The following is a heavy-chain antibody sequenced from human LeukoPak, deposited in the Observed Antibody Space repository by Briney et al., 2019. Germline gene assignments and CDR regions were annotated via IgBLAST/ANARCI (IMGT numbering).Heavy chain of an antibody. CDR2: ISYSGTT. D-gene: IGHD1-26*01. CDR3: ARDPLPQTYYEAF. CDR1: GVSISSYF. V-gene: IGHV4-59*01. Sequence: PSETLSLTCSVSGVSISSYFWSWIRQPPGKRLEWIGLISYSGTTIYNPSLKSRVTISADTSKNQFSLKVSSVTAADTAVYFGARDPLPQTYYEAFWGQGILVTVSS. J-gene: IGHJ4*02.